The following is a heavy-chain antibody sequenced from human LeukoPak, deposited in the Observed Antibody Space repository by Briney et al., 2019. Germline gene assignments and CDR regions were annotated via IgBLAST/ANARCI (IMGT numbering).Heavy chain of an antibody. J-gene: IGHJ4*02. CDR3: ARGEKSWINGFDL. CDR1: GFTVSSNY. V-gene: IGHV3-74*01. Sequence: GGSLRLSCAASGFTVSSNYMSWVRQAPGKGLVWVSRINSDGSGTIYADSVKGRFTISRDNAENTLDLQMNSLRAEDTAVYYCARGEKSWINGFDLWGQGTLVTVSS. D-gene: IGHD2-8*01. CDR2: INSDGSGT.